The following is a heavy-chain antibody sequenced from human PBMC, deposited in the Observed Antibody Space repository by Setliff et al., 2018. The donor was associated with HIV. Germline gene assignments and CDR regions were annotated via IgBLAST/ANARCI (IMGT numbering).Heavy chain of an antibody. CDR1: QNSFSDDY. D-gene: IGHD6-13*01. Sequence: GASVKVSCKASQNSFSDDYMNWVRQAPGQRPEWMGWIRLPRGGTKYAQKFQGRVSLTWDTSISTGDMELRRLRSDDTAIYYCVTSPGSFLAQDATEAGDAWGQGSLVTVSS. J-gene: IGHJ5*02. CDR3: VTSPGSFLAQDATEAGDA. CDR2: IRLPRGGT. V-gene: IGHV1-2*02.